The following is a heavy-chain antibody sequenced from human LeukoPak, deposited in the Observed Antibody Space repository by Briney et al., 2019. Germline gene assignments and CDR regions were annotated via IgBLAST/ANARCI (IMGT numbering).Heavy chain of an antibody. Sequence: GTSLRLSCAASGFTFSSYGMHWVRQAPGKGLEWVAVISYDGSNKYYADSVKGRFTISRDNSKNTLYLQMNSLRAEDTAVYYCAKDQAPSEDSSGYPYYYYGMDVWGQGTTVTVSS. CDR2: ISYDGSNK. V-gene: IGHV3-30*18. CDR3: AKDQAPSEDSSGYPYYYYGMDV. J-gene: IGHJ6*02. D-gene: IGHD3-22*01. CDR1: GFTFSSYG.